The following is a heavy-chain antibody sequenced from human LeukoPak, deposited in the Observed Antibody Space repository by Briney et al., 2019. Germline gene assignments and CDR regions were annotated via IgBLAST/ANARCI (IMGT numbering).Heavy chain of an antibody. CDR3: ARGSRRDGDYSYYMDV. CDR1: GGTFSSYA. CDR2: IIPIFDTA. V-gene: IGHV1-69*05. J-gene: IGHJ6*03. Sequence: SVKVCCKASGGTFSSYAINWVRQAPGQGLEWMGGIIPIFDTANFAQKFQGRVTITTDESTNTAYMELSSLKSEDTALYYCARGSRRDGDYSYYMDVWGKGTTVTVSS. D-gene: IGHD5-24*01.